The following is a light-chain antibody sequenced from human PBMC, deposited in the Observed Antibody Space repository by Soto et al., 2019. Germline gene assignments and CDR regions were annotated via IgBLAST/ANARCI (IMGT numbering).Light chain of an antibody. J-gene: IGKJ1*01. Sequence: EIVLTQSPGTLSFSPGERSARSFISSQSVTRNFLAWYQQRPGQAPRLLIYGASNRATGIPDRFSGSGSGTDFTLTISRLEPEDFAVYYCHQYGSSPATFGQGTKVDIK. CDR3: HQYGSSPAT. CDR2: GAS. V-gene: IGKV3-20*01. CDR1: QSVTRNF.